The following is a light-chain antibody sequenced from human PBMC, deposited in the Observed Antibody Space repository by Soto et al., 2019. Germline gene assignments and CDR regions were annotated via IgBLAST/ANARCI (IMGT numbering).Light chain of an antibody. V-gene: IGKV1-5*03. Sequence: DLPMTQSPSTLSASVGDRVTITCRASQSISSWLAWYQQKPGKAPKLLIYKASSLESGVPSRFSGSRSGTEFTLTISSLQPDDFATYYCQQYNSYSYTFGQGTKLEIK. CDR3: QQYNSYSYT. CDR1: QSISSW. CDR2: KAS. J-gene: IGKJ2*01.